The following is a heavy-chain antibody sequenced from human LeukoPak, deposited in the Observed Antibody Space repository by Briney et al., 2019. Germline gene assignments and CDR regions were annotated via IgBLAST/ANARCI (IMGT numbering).Heavy chain of an antibody. CDR1: GGSFSGYY. D-gene: IGHD4-17*01. CDR3: ARVFAGGDFHYFDY. Sequence: SETLSLTCAVYGGSFSGYYWSWIRQPPGKGLEWIGEINHSGSTNYNPSLKSRVTISVDTSKNQFSLKLSSVTAADTAVYYCARVFAGGDFHYFDYRGQGTLVTVSS. CDR2: INHSGST. V-gene: IGHV4-34*01. J-gene: IGHJ4*02.